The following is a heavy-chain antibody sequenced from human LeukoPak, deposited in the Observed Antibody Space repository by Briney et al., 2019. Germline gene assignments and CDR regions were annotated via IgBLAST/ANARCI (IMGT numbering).Heavy chain of an antibody. Sequence: GGSLRLSCAASGFTFSSYAMHWVRQAPGKGLEWVAVISYDGSNKYYADSVKGRFTISRDNSKNTLYLQMNSLRAEDTAVYYCARYSGYQPKVPVYWGQGTLVTVSS. CDR1: GFTFSSYA. CDR3: ARYSGYQPKVPVY. J-gene: IGHJ4*02. D-gene: IGHD2-2*01. CDR2: ISYDGSNK. V-gene: IGHV3-30*04.